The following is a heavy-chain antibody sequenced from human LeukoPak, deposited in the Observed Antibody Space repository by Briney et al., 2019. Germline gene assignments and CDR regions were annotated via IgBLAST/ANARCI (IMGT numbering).Heavy chain of an antibody. D-gene: IGHD2-2*01. Sequence: PGGSLRLSCAASGFTFSSYAMSWVRQPPGKGLEWVSVLYSGGSTYYADSVKGRFTISRDNSKNTLYLQMNSLRAEDTAVYYCARDMRTSSSSDAFDIWGLGTMVTVSS. CDR1: GFTFSSYA. J-gene: IGHJ3*02. V-gene: IGHV3-53*01. CDR3: ARDMRTSSSSDAFDI. CDR2: LYSGGST.